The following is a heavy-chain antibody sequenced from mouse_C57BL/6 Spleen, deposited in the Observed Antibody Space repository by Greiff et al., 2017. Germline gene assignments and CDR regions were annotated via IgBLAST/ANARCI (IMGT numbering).Heavy chain of an antibody. CDR2: IYPGDGAT. Sequence: QVQLQQSGPELVKPGASVKISCKASGYAFSSSWMNWVKQRPGKGLEWIGRIYPGDGATNYNGKFKGKATLTADKSSSTAYMPLSSLTSEDSAVYFCARGGYYGYYFDYWGQGTTLTVSS. V-gene: IGHV1-82*01. CDR3: ARGGYYGYYFDY. CDR1: GYAFSSSW. D-gene: IGHD1-2*01. J-gene: IGHJ2*01.